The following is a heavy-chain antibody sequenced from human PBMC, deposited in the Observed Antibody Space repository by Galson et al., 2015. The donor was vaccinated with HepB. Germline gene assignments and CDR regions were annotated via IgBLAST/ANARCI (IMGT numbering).Heavy chain of an antibody. Sequence: SVKVSCKASGYKFIDYGITWVRQGPGQGLEWMGWISGYNGYTNYAQKFQGRVSLTTDTSTSTAYMELWSLTSDDTAVYYCARDDPYYFGPGSYFANNWFDPWGQGTLVTVSS. J-gene: IGHJ5*02. V-gene: IGHV1-18*04. CDR3: ARDDPYYFGPGSYFANNWFDP. CDR1: GYKFIDYG. D-gene: IGHD3-10*01. CDR2: ISGYNGYT.